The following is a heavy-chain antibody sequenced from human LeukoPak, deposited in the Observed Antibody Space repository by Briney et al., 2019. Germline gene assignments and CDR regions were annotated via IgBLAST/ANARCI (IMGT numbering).Heavy chain of an antibody. CDR2: IIPIFATA. Sequence: ASVKVSCKASGGTFSSYGISWVRQAPGQGLEWMGTIIPIFATANYAQKFQGRVTITTDESTSTAYMELSSLRSEDTAVYYCAKTITYYYYNNAYPSFDYWGQGTLVTVSS. CDR3: AKTITYYYYNNAYPSFDY. CDR1: GGTFSSYG. D-gene: IGHD3-22*01. J-gene: IGHJ4*02. V-gene: IGHV1-69*05.